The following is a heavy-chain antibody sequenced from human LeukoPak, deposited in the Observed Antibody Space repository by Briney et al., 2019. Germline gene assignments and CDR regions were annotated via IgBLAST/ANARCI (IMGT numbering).Heavy chain of an antibody. CDR3: ARGRIAAAVRCWFDP. J-gene: IGHJ5*02. CDR2: ISHSGGT. CDR1: GGSFSGYY. V-gene: IGHV4-34*01. D-gene: IGHD6-13*01. Sequence: PSETLSLTCAVYGGSFSGYYWSWIRQPPGKGLEWIGEISHSGGTNYNPSLKSRVTISVDTSKNQFSLKLSSVTAADTAVYYCARGRIAAAVRCWFDPWGQGTLVTVSS.